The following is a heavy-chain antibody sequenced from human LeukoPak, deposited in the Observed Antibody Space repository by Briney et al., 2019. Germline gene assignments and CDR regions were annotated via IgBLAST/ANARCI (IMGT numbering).Heavy chain of an antibody. Sequence: SVKVSCKASGGTFSSYAISWVRQAPGQGLEWMGGIIPIFGTANYAQKFQGRVTITADESTSTAYMELSSLRSEDTAVYYCAKDRDIVVVPAAIRGSFVYWGQGTLVTVSS. CDR3: AKDRDIVVVPAAIRGSFVY. V-gene: IGHV1-69*01. CDR1: GGTFSSYA. J-gene: IGHJ4*02. CDR2: IIPIFGTA. D-gene: IGHD2-2*02.